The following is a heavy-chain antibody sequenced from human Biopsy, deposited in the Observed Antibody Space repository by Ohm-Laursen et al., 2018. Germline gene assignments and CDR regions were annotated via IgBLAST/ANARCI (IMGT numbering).Heavy chain of an antibody. V-gene: IGHV4-61*01. Sequence: TLSLTCTVSGASVTSGSYYWSWIRQPPGKGLEWLGNISNIGSTNSNPSLKSRVTISVDTSKNHFSLKLTSVTAADTAVYYCARESALAGDFDSWGQGTLVTVSS. J-gene: IGHJ4*02. CDR2: ISNIGST. D-gene: IGHD6-19*01. CDR1: GASVTSGSYY. CDR3: ARESALAGDFDS.